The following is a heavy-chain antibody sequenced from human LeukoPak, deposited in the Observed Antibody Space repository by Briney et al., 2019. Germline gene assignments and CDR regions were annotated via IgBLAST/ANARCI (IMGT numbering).Heavy chain of an antibody. J-gene: IGHJ4*02. CDR2: ISSSSSYI. CDR3: AREGQYYYDSSGYGSDY. V-gene: IGHV3-21*01. D-gene: IGHD3-22*01. CDR1: GFTFSSYS. Sequence: GGSLRLSCAASGFTFSSYSMNWVRQAPGKGLEWVSSISSSSSYIYYADSVKGRFTISRDNAKNSLYLQMNSLRAEDTAVYYCAREGQYYYDSSGYGSDYWGQGTLVTVSS.